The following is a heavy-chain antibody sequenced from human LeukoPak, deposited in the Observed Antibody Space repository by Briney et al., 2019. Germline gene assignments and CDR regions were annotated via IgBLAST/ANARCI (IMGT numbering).Heavy chain of an antibody. CDR2: IYYSGST. J-gene: IGHJ5*02. CDR3: ARHLGSTMITFGGVIGTPWFDP. CDR1: GGSISSYY. V-gene: IGHV4-59*08. D-gene: IGHD3-16*02. Sequence: SETLSLTCTVSGGSISSYYWSWIRQPPGKGLEWIGYIYYSGSTNYNPSLKSRATISVDTSKNQFSLKLSSVTAADTAVYYCARHLGSTMITFGGVIGTPWFDPWGQGTLVTVSS.